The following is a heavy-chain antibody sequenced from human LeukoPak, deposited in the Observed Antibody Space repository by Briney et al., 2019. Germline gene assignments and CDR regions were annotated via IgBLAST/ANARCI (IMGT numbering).Heavy chain of an antibody. CDR2: IYYSGST. J-gene: IGHJ4*02. Sequence: SETLSLTCTVSGGSINSYYWSWIRQSPGKGLEWIGYIYYSGSTNYNPSLKSRVTISVDTSKNQFSLKLSSVTAADTAVYYCAREGGYSYGDAPLHFDYWGQGTLVTVSS. D-gene: IGHD5-18*01. V-gene: IGHV4-59*12. CDR1: GGSINSYY. CDR3: AREGGYSYGDAPLHFDY.